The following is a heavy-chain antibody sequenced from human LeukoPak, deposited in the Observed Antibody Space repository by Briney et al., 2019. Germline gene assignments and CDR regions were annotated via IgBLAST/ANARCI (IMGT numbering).Heavy chain of an antibody. D-gene: IGHD3-10*01. J-gene: IGHJ6*04. V-gene: IGHV1-18*04. Sequence: ASVKVSCKASGYTFTSYGISWVRQAPGQGLEWMGWISAYNGNTNYAQKPQGRVTMTTDTSTSTAYMELRSLRSDDTAVYYCAREMVRGVMSYYGMDVWGKGTTVTVSS. CDR2: ISAYNGNT. CDR1: GYTFTSYG. CDR3: AREMVRGVMSYYGMDV.